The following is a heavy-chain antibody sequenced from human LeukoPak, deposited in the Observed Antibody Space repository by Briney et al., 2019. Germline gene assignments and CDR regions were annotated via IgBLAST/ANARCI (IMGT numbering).Heavy chain of an antibody. CDR2: LSGDGSST. CDR1: EFSFDDYA. J-gene: IGHJ6*02. CDR3: ARDLASRSGGYAYYYYAMDV. Sequence: PGGSLRLSCAASEFSFDDYAMHWVRQAPGKGLEWVSLLSGDGSSTYYADSVKGRFIISRDNNRNSLYPQMNSLRTEDSALYYCARDLASRSGGYAYYYYAMDVWGQGTTVTVSS. D-gene: IGHD3-10*01. V-gene: IGHV3-43*02.